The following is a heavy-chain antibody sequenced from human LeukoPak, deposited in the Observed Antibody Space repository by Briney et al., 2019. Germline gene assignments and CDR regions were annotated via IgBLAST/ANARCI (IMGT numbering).Heavy chain of an antibody. D-gene: IGHD2-2*02. Sequence: SVKVSFKASVGTFSSYAISWVRQAPGQGLEWMGGIIPIFGTANYAQKFQGRVTITTDESTSTAYMELSSMRSEDTAVYYCARVSGIVPAAIDYYYYYMDVWGKGTTVTVSS. J-gene: IGHJ6*03. CDR2: IIPIFGTA. CDR1: VGTFSSYA. CDR3: ARVSGIVPAAIDYYYYYMDV. V-gene: IGHV1-69*05.